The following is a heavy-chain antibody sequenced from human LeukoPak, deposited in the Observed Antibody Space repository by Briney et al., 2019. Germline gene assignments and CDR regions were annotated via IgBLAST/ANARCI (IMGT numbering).Heavy chain of an antibody. Sequence: AGGSLRLSCAASGFTFSGSAMHWVRQASGKGLEWVGRIRSKANSYATAYAASVKGRFTISRDDSKNTAYLQMNSLKTEDTAVYYCTRLDDAFDIWGQGTMVTVSS. J-gene: IGHJ3*02. CDR2: IRSKANSYAT. V-gene: IGHV3-73*01. CDR3: TRLDDAFDI. CDR1: GFTFSGSA.